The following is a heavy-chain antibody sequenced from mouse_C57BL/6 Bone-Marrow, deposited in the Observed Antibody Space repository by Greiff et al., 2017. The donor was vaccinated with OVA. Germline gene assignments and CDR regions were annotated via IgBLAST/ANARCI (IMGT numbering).Heavy chain of an antibody. CDR1: GYTFTDYN. Sequence: EVQLVESGPELVKPGASVKIPCKASGYTFTDYNMDWVKQSHGKSLEWIGNINPSNGGTNYNEKFKSKATLTVDKSSSTAYMQLSSLTSEDSAVYYCASPYDYDVGGYAMDYWGQGTSVTVSS. D-gene: IGHD2-4*01. CDR2: INPSNGGT. J-gene: IGHJ4*01. CDR3: ASPYDYDVGGYAMDY. V-gene: IGHV1-18*01.